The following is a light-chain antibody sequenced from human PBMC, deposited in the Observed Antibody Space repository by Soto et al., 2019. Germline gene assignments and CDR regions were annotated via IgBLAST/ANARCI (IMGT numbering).Light chain of an antibody. CDR1: SSDVGGYNY. CDR3: SSYTSSSTPCV. V-gene: IGLV2-14*01. Sequence: QSVLNQPAAEYGSPGRAIAISCTGNSSDVGGYNYVSWYQQHPGKAPKLMIYDVSNRPSGVSNRFSGSKSGNTASLTISGLQAEDEADYYCSSYTSSSTPCVFGTGTKVPV. J-gene: IGLJ1*01. CDR2: DVS.